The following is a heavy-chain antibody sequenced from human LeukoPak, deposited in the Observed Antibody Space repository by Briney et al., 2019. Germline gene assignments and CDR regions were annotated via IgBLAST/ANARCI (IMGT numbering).Heavy chain of an antibody. V-gene: IGHV3-48*01. CDR3: ATDSGYAQNQYLDAFDI. J-gene: IGHJ3*02. Sequence: PGGSLRLSCAASGFSFSSYSMNWVRQAPGKGLEWVSYISGISNTIYYADSVKGRFTISRDNAKNSLYLQMNSLRAEDTAVYYCATDSGYAQNQYLDAFDIWGQGTMVTVSS. CDR2: ISGISNTI. D-gene: IGHD5-12*01. CDR1: GFSFSSYS.